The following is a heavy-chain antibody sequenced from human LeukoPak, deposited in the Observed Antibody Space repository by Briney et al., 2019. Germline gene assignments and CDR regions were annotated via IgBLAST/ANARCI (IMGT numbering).Heavy chain of an antibody. CDR1: GYTFTNYW. J-gene: IGHJ4*02. CDR2: IYPGDSHT. CDR3: TRSPDIDILTGYSRYYFDY. Sequence: GESLKISCKGAGYTFTNYWIGWVRQMPGKGLEWMGVIYPGDSHTRYSPSFQGQGTISADKSISTAFLQWNSLKASDTGIYYCTRSPDIDILTGYSRYYFDYWGQGTLVTVSS. D-gene: IGHD3-9*01. V-gene: IGHV5-51*01.